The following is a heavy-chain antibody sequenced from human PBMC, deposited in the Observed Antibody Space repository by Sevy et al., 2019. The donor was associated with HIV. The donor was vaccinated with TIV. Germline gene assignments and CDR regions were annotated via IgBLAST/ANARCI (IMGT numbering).Heavy chain of an antibody. D-gene: IGHD3-22*01. V-gene: IGHV1-2*02. Sequence: ASVKVSCKASGYTFTGYYVHWLQQAPGQGLEWMGWINPKTGGTYFAKKFQDRVTMTTGTSITTAYLELSGLRFDDTAVYYCARMGDYFDTSGYYPLKYWGQRTLVTVSS. CDR3: ARMGDYFDTSGYYPLKY. J-gene: IGHJ4*02. CDR2: INPKTGGT. CDR1: GYTFTGYY.